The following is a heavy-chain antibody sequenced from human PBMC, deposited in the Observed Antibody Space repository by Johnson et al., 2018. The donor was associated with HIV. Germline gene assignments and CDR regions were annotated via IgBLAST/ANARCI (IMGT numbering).Heavy chain of an antibody. D-gene: IGHD5-24*01. Sequence: VQLVESGGGLVQPGRSLRLSCAASGFTFDDYAMHWVRQAPGKGLEWVSGISWNSGRIAYADSVKGRFTISRDNAKNSLYLQMNSLRPEDTALYYCARACRDGYTCDVYDIWGQGTMLTVSS. CDR1: GFTFDDYA. CDR2: ISWNSGRI. J-gene: IGHJ3*02. CDR3: ARACRDGYTCDVYDI. V-gene: IGHV3-9*01.